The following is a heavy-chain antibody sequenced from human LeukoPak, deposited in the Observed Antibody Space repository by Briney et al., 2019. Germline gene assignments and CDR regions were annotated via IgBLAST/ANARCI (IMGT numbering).Heavy chain of an antibody. J-gene: IGHJ4*02. Sequence: SETLSLTCTVSGGSISSYYWSWVRQPPGKGLEWIGYVSYSGSTNYNPSLKSRVTISVDTSKNQFSLKLGSVTAADTAVYYCARWVAAGTGFDYWGQGTLVTVSS. V-gene: IGHV4-59*01. CDR2: VSYSGST. CDR1: GGSISSYY. D-gene: IGHD6-13*01. CDR3: ARWVAAGTGFDY.